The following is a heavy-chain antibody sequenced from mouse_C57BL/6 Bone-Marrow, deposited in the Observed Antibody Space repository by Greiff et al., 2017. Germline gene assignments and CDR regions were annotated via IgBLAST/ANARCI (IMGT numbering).Heavy chain of an antibody. D-gene: IGHD1-1*01. V-gene: IGHV14-2*01. J-gene: IGHJ2*01. CDR3: TRSLIYYGTNY. CDR2: IDPEDGET. Sequence: EVQLQQSGAELVKPGASVKLSCTASGFNINDYYIHWVKQRTEQGLEWIGRIDPEDGETKYAPKFQDKATITADTPSNTAYLQLSSLTSEDTAVYYCTRSLIYYGTNYWGQGTTLTGTS. CDR1: GFNINDYY.